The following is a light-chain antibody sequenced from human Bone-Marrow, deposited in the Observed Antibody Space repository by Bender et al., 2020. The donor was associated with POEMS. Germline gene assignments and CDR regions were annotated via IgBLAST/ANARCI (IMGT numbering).Light chain of an antibody. V-gene: IGLV2-14*01. Sequence: SALTQPASVSGSPGQSISISCSGSGSDLEDYRFVSWYQQHPGQAPKLLISEVTKRPSGVSHRFSGSKSGNTASLTISGLQPEDEAYYYCSSYTSSSARVFGGGTKLTVL. J-gene: IGLJ3*02. CDR1: GSDLEDYRF. CDR3: SSYTSSSARV. CDR2: EVT.